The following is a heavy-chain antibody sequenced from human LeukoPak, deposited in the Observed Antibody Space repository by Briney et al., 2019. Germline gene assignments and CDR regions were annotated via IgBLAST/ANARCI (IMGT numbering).Heavy chain of an antibody. CDR2: ISAYNGNT. Sequence: GASVKVSCKASGYTFTSYGISWVPQAPGQGLEWMGWISAYNGNTNYAQELQGRVTMTTDTSTSTAYMELRGLRSDDTAVYYCARDQAATNTQVRFCLDWGQGTLVTVSS. D-gene: IGHD3-9*01. J-gene: IGHJ4*02. CDR3: ARDQAATNTQVRFCLD. V-gene: IGHV1-18*01. CDR1: GYTFTSYG.